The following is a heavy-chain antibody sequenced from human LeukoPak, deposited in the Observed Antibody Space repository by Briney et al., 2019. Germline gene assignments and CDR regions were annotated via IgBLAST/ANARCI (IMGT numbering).Heavy chain of an antibody. J-gene: IGHJ4*02. CDR3: AKTPCSGGSCYPHPIDY. V-gene: IGHV3-48*03. D-gene: IGHD2-15*01. Sequence: GGSLRLSCAASGFTFSSYEMNWVRQAPGKGLEWVSYISSSGSTIYYADSVKGRFTISRDNSKNTLYLQMNSLRAEDTAVYYCAKTPCSGGSCYPHPIDYWGQGTLVTVSS. CDR2: ISSSGSTI. CDR1: GFTFSSYE.